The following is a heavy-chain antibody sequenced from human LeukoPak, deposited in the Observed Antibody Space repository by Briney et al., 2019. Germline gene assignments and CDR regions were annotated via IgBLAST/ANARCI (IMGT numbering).Heavy chain of an antibody. CDR2: IIPILGIA. Sequence: PRASVKVSCKASGYTFTSYYMHWVRQAPGQGLEWMGRIIPILGIANYAQKFQGRVTITADKSTSTAYMELSSLRSEDTAVYYCARKAGDGYNSYYFDYWGQGTLVTVSS. CDR1: GYTFTSYY. J-gene: IGHJ4*02. V-gene: IGHV1-69*02. CDR3: ARKAGDGYNSYYFDY. D-gene: IGHD5-24*01.